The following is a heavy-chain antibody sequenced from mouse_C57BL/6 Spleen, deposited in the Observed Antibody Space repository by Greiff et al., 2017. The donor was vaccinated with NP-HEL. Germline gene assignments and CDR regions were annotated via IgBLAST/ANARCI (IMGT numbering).Heavy chain of an antibody. V-gene: IGHV1-69*01. CDR3: ARRGDDYDGAWFAY. D-gene: IGHD2-4*01. CDR2: IDPSDSYT. CDR1: GYTFTSYW. J-gene: IGHJ3*01. Sequence: VQLQQPGAELVMPGASVKLSCKASGYTFTSYWMHWVQQRPGQGLEWIGEIDPSDSYTNYNQKFKGKSTLTVDKSSSTAYMQLSSLTSEDSAVYYCARRGDDYDGAWFAYWGQGTLVTVSA.